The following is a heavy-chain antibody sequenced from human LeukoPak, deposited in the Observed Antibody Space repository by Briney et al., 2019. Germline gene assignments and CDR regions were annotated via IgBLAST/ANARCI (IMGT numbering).Heavy chain of an antibody. CDR1: GYNFNNYG. V-gene: IGHV1-18*01. D-gene: IGHD1-26*01. CDR2: ISTDNGDT. CDR3: AREGISGSYLDY. J-gene: IGHJ4*02. Sequence: ASVKVSCKASGYNFNNYGITWVRQAPGQGLEWTGRISTDNGDTTYAQKFQGRVTMTRDTSISTAYMELSRLRSDDTAVYYCAREGISGSYLDYWGQGTLVTVSS.